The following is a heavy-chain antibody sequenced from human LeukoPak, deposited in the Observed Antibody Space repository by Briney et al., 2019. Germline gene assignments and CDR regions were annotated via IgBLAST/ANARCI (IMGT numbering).Heavy chain of an antibody. D-gene: IGHD5-18*01. CDR3: AGDLYSYGLGDYFDY. V-gene: IGHV1-2*02. J-gene: IGHJ4*02. Sequence: ASVKVSCKASGYTFTGYYMHWVRQAPGQGLEWMGWINPNSGGTNYAQKFQGRVTMTRDTSISTAYMELSRLRSDDTAVYYCAGDLYSYGLGDYFDYWGQGTLVTVSS. CDR2: INPNSGGT. CDR1: GYTFTGYY.